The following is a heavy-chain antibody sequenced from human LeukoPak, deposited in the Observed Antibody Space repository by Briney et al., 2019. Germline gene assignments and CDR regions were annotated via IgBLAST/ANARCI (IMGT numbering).Heavy chain of an antibody. CDR3: ARVLHSRRDFDY. Sequence: GGSLRLSCAASGFTFSSYWMHWVRQAPGKGLVWVSRINTGGSSTSYADSVKGRFTISRDNAKNTLYLQMNSLRAEDTAVYYCARVLHSRRDFDYWGQGTLVTVSS. CDR1: GFTFSSYW. J-gene: IGHJ4*02. V-gene: IGHV3-74*01. CDR2: INTGGSST. D-gene: IGHD2-15*01.